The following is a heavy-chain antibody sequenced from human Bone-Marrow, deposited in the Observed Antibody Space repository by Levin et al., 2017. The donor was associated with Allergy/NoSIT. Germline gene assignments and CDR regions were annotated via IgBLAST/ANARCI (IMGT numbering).Heavy chain of an antibody. CDR2: ISTYNGHT. CDR3: ARDRKADTSPPDVSWFDP. CDR1: GYTFSNYG. Sequence: ASVKVSCKASGYTFSNYGVSWVRQAPGQGLEWMGGISTYNGHTNYAQKFRGRVTLTTDTSTNTVYMELRSLRSDDTAVSYWARDRKADTSPPDVSWFDPWGQGTLVTVSS. D-gene: IGHD1-14*01. J-gene: IGHJ5*02. V-gene: IGHV1-18*01.